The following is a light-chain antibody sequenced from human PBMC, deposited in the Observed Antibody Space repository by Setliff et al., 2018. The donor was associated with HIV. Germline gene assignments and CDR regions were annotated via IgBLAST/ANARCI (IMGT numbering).Light chain of an antibody. CDR1: SSDVGGYNY. J-gene: IGLJ1*01. CDR2: DVT. Sequence: QSVLTQPRSVSGSPGQSVTISCTGTSSDVGGYNYDSWYQQHPGKAPKLMIYDVTKRPSGVPDRFSGSKSGNTASLTISGLQAEDEADYYCSSYAGSYTSLFVFGTGTKVTVL. V-gene: IGLV2-11*01. CDR3: SSYAGSYTSLFV.